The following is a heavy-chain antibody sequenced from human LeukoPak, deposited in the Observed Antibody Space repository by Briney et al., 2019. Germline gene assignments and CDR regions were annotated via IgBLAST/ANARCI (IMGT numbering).Heavy chain of an antibody. V-gene: IGHV1-46*01. CDR1: GYTFTSYF. CDR2: INPSGGST. CDR3: AGVQVAGTRDAFDI. D-gene: IGHD6-19*01. Sequence: ASVKVSCKASGYTFTSYFLHWVRQAPGQGLEWMGIINPSGGSTSYAQKFQGRVTMTRDTSTSTVYMELTSLRSEDTAVYSCAGVQVAGTRDAFDIWGQGTMVTVSS. J-gene: IGHJ3*02.